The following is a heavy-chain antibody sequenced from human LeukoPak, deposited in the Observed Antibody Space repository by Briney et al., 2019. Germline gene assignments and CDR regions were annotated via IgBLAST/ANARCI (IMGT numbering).Heavy chain of an antibody. CDR3: ASLNSSGSLDY. CDR2: ISYSGST. Sequence: TSETLSLTCTVSGGSIRSFYWSWIRQPPGKGLEWIGYISYSGSTNYNPSLKSRVTISVDTSKNQFSLKLSSVTAADTAVYYCASLNSSGSLDYWGQGTLVTVSS. D-gene: IGHD6-19*01. V-gene: IGHV4-59*01. J-gene: IGHJ4*02. CDR1: GGSIRSFY.